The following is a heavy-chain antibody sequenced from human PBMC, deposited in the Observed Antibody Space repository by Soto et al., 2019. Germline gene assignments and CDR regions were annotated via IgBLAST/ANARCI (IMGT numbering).Heavy chain of an antibody. J-gene: IGHJ4*02. CDR2: NSALDGFT. D-gene: IGHD3-10*01. V-gene: IGHV1-18*01. Sequence: QFQLVQSGSEVKKPGASVKVSCKTSGFIFTNYGFTWVRQAPGKGLEWVGWNSALDGFTSYAQNFQGRVTMTTDSSTRTAYMELSGLRYDDTAFYYCAATTSIANGSRDWGQGTLVSVAS. CDR3: AATTSIANGSRD. CDR1: GFIFTNYG.